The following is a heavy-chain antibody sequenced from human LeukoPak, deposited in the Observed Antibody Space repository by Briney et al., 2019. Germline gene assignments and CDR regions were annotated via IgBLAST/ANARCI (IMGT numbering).Heavy chain of an antibody. V-gene: IGHV3-53*01. Sequence: GSLRLSCAASGFSVSGNYMSWVRQSPGKGLEWVSAIYLTGTTHYADSVKGRFTISRDNSKNALNLQMNSLRVEDTAVYYCAAAYCGGDCYSDIHYYFMDLWGRGTTVTVSS. CDR1: GFSVSGNY. D-gene: IGHD2-21*02. CDR3: AAAYCGGDCYSDIHYYFMDL. CDR2: IYLTGTT. J-gene: IGHJ6*03.